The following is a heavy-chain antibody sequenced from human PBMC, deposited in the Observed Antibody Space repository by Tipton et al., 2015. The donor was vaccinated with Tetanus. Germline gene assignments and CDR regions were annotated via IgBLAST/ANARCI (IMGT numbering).Heavy chain of an antibody. D-gene: IGHD2-8*01. J-gene: IGHJ3*02. V-gene: IGHV1-69*01. CDR1: GGTFTNYA. CDR3: AGPALLSTYGLDI. Sequence: QLVQSGAEMKKPGSSVKVSCKASGGTFTNYALSWVRQAPGQGLEWVGGITPIFGTTNSAPKFQGRVTITADESTNTAYMELSSLRSEDPAVYYCAGPALLSTYGLDIWGQGTMVTVSS. CDR2: ITPIFGTT.